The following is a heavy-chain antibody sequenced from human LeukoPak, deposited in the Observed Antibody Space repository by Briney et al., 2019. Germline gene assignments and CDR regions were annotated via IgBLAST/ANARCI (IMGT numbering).Heavy chain of an antibody. CDR1: GGSISSYY. Sequence: PSETLSLTCTVSGGSISSYYWSWIRQPPGKGLEWIGEINHSGSTNYNPSLKSRVTISVDTSKNQFSLKLSSVTAADTAVYYCARNLGCSSTSCYTGWFDPWGQGTLVTVSS. CDR2: INHSGST. V-gene: IGHV4-34*01. J-gene: IGHJ5*02. CDR3: ARNLGCSSTSCYTGWFDP. D-gene: IGHD2-2*02.